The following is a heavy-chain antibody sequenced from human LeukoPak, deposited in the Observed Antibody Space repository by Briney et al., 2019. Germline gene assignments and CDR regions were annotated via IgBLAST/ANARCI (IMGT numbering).Heavy chain of an antibody. CDR2: ISWNSGSI. D-gene: IGHD3-22*01. CDR1: GFTFSNYG. J-gene: IGHJ4*02. Sequence: GGSLRLSCAASGFTFSNYGMSWVRQAPGKGLEWVSEISWNSGSIGYAASVKGRFTISRDNAKNSLYLQMNSLRAEDTALYYCASGYYYDSSGYYSNLGYWGQGTLVTVSS. CDR3: ASGYYYDSSGYYSNLGY. V-gene: IGHV3-9*01.